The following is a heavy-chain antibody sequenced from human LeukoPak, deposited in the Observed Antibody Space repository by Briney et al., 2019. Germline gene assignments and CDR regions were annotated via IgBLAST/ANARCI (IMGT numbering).Heavy chain of an antibody. V-gene: IGHV3-15*01. CDR2: IKSKTDGGTT. CDR1: GFTFSNAW. D-gene: IGHD6-13*01. Sequence: GGSLRLSCAASGFTFSNAWMSWVRQAPGKGLEWVGRIKSKTDGGTTDYAAPVKGRFTISRDDSKNTVYLQMNSLKTEDTAFYYCTTVSSWTGYFDYWGQGTLVTVSS. CDR3: TTVSSWTGYFDY. J-gene: IGHJ4*02.